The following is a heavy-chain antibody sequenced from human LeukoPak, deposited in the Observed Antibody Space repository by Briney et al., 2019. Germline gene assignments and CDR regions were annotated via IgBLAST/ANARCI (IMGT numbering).Heavy chain of an antibody. D-gene: IGHD2-21*02. J-gene: IGHJ4*02. CDR3: ARSPPRGDYYFDY. V-gene: IGHV3-48*01. Sequence: GGSLRLSCSASGFSFSSYIMNWVRQAPGKGLEWVSHISSSSSTIYYADSVKGRFTISRDNSKNTLYLQMNSLRAEDTAVYYCARSPPRGDYYFDYWGQGTLVTVSS. CDR2: ISSSSSTI. CDR1: GFSFSSYI.